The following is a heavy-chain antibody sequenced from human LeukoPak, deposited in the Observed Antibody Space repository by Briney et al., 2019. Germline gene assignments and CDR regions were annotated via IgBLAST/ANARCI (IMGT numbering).Heavy chain of an antibody. D-gene: IGHD3-10*01. CDR3: ARDYDTNPYYADY. J-gene: IGHJ4*02. CDR1: GFSFSHHA. Sequence: GGSLRLSCAASGFSFSHHAMHWVRQSPGKGLEWVALVRYDGSNKYYADSVKGRFTISRDNSKNSLYLQMDSLRAEDTAVYYCARDYDTNPYYADYWGQGTLVTVSS. V-gene: IGHV3-30*02. CDR2: VRYDGSNK.